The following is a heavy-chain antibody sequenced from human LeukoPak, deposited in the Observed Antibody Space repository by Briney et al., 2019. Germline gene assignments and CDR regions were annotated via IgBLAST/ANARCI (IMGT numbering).Heavy chain of an antibody. CDR3: ASRVMVRGVSY. J-gene: IGHJ4*02. CDR1: GGSFSGYY. D-gene: IGHD3-10*01. Sequence: SETLSLTCAVYGGSFSGYYWSWIRQPPGKGLEWIGEINHSGSTNYNPSLKSRVTISVDTSKNQFSLRLSSVTAADTAVYYCASRVMVRGVSYWGQGTLVTVSS. CDR2: INHSGST. V-gene: IGHV4-34*01.